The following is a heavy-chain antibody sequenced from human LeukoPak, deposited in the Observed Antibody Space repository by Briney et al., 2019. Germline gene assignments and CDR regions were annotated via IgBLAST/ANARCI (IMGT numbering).Heavy chain of an antibody. CDR1: GYTFTSYA. V-gene: IGHV7-4-1*02. CDR2: INTNTGNP. CDR3: AREAESSTIFGATLFDY. J-gene: IGHJ4*02. Sequence: ASVKVSCTASGYTFTSYAMNWVRQAPGQGLEWMGWINTNTGNPTSAQGFTGRFVFSLDTSVSTAYLQISSLKAEDTAVYYCAREAESSTIFGATLFDYWGQGTLVTVSS. D-gene: IGHD3-3*01.